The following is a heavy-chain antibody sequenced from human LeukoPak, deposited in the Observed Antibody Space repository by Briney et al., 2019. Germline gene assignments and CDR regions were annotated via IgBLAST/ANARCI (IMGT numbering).Heavy chain of an antibody. D-gene: IGHD5-18*01. J-gene: IGHJ3*02. CDR2: INPNSGGT. Sequence: ASVKVSCKASGYTFTGYYMHWVRQAPGQGLEWMGWINPNSGGTNYAQKFQGRVTMTRDTSISTAYMELSRLRSDDTAVYYCARAGPRWGYSYGSAFDIWGQGTMVTVSS. CDR1: GYTFTGYY. CDR3: ARAGPRWGYSYGSAFDI. V-gene: IGHV1-2*02.